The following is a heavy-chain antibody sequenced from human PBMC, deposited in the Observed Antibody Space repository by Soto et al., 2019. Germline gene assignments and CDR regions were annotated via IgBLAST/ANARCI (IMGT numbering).Heavy chain of an antibody. CDR1: GFTFCSYA. V-gene: IGHV3-23*01. CDR3: AKVVTHYCSGGSCYFPADY. J-gene: IGHJ4*02. Sequence: GGSLRLSCAASGFTFCSYAMSWVRQAPGKGVEWVSAISGSGGSTYYADSVKGGFTISRDNSKNTLHLKMNSLRAEDTAVYYCAKVVTHYCSGGSCYFPADYWGQGTLVTVSS. CDR2: ISGSGGST. D-gene: IGHD2-15*01.